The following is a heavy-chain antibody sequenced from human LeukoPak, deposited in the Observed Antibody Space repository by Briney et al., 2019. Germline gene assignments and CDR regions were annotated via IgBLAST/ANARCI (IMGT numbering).Heavy chain of an antibody. CDR2: IYYSGST. CDR1: GGSISSYY. Sequence: PSETLSLTCTVSGGSISSYYWGWIRQPPGKGLEWIGSIYYSGSTYYNPSLKSRVTISVDTSKNQFSLKLSSVTAADTAVYYCARDQVGAVDYWGQGTLVTVSS. D-gene: IGHD1-26*01. CDR3: ARDQVGAVDY. J-gene: IGHJ4*02. V-gene: IGHV4-39*02.